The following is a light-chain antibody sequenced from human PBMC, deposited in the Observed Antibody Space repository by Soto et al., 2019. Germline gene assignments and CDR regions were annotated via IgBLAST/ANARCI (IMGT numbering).Light chain of an antibody. CDR2: KAS. V-gene: IGKV1-5*03. CDR3: QQYNDYPYT. CDR1: QSISSW. J-gene: IGKJ2*01. Sequence: DIQMTQSPSTLSASVGDSVTITCRASQSISSWLAWYQQKPGKAPKLLIYKASSLESGVPSRFSGSGSGTEFNLTISSLQPDDFATYYCQQYNDYPYTFGQGTKLEIK.